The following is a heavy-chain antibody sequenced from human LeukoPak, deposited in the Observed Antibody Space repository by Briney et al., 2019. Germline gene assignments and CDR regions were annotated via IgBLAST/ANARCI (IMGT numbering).Heavy chain of an antibody. Sequence: GGSLRLSCAVSGFTVSSYGMTWVRQAPGKGLEWVSAFSATDGSAQYAESVKGRFTISRDNSKNSLYLQMNSLRDEDAAVYYCAKARIAAAGTGAFDVWGQGTMVTVSS. V-gene: IGHV3-23*01. D-gene: IGHD6-13*01. CDR3: AKARIAAAGTGAFDV. CDR1: GFTVSSYG. J-gene: IGHJ3*01. CDR2: FSATDGSA.